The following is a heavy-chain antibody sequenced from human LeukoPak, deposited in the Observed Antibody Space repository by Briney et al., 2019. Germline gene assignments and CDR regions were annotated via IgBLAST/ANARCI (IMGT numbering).Heavy chain of an antibody. J-gene: IGHJ6*03. CDR2: LYFSGST. D-gene: IGHD3-22*01. Sequence: SETLSLTCTVSGGSLNSGSYYWSWIRQPAGKGLEWIGRLYFSGSTNYNPSLESRVAISVDTSKNQFSLNLSSVTAADTAVYYCAREDHQYYYDTSGYLDVWGKGTTVTVSS. CDR1: GGSLNSGSYY. V-gene: IGHV4-61*02. CDR3: AREDHQYYYDTSGYLDV.